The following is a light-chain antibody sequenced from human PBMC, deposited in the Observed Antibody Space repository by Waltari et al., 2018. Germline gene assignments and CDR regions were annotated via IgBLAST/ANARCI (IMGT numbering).Light chain of an antibody. CDR2: KVS. Sequence: QSALAQPAPVSGSPGQSNTTSCTGPRSHIGAFDLVSWDQQHPGRAPRLIIIKVSDRPSGVPHRFSGSKSGKTASLTISSLRSEDESLYFCSSFTTGSTGLFGGGTKLTVL. CDR3: SSFTTGSTGL. J-gene: IGLJ2*01. CDR1: RSHIGAFDL. V-gene: IGLV2-14*01.